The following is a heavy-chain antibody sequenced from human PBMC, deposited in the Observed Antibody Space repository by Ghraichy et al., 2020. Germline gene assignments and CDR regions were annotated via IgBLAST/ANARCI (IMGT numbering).Heavy chain of an antibody. V-gene: IGHV4-34*01. CDR3: ARVVGGSAAGSCPVCWFDP. Sequence: SETLSLTCAVYGGSFSGYYWSWIRQPPGKGLEWIGEINHSGSTNYNPSLKSRVTISVDTSKNQFSLKLSSVTAADTAVYYCARVVGGSAAGSCPVCWFDPWGQGTLVTVSS. J-gene: IGHJ5*02. D-gene: IGHD6-13*01. CDR2: INHSGST. CDR1: GGSFSGYY.